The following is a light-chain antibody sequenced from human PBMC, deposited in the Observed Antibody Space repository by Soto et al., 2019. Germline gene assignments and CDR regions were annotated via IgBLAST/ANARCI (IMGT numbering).Light chain of an antibody. J-gene: IGKJ5*01. CDR3: QQYNNWPFS. CDR2: GAS. CDR1: QSVRSN. Sequence: GITKSPDTLFVSPGERVTLSCKASQSVRSNLAWYQQKPGQAPRLLIYGASTRATGLPARFSGSGSGTDFTLTISGLQSEDSAVYFCQQYNNWPFSFGQRTRLEIK. V-gene: IGKV3-15*01.